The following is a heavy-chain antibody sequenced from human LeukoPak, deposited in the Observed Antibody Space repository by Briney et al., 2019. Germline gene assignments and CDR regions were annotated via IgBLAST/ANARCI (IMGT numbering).Heavy chain of an antibody. V-gene: IGHV1-69*13. Sequence: SVKVSCKASAGTFTSYAISWERQAPGQGLEWMGGIIPIFGTANYAQKFQGRATITADESTSTAYMELSSLRSEDTGVYYCATLWDYGGDQDYFDYWGQGTLVTVSS. CDR3: ATLWDYGGDQDYFDY. D-gene: IGHD4-23*01. CDR1: AGTFTSYA. J-gene: IGHJ4*02. CDR2: IIPIFGTA.